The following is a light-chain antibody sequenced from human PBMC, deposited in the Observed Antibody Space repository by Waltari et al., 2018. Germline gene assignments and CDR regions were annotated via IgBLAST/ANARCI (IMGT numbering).Light chain of an antibody. V-gene: IGLV2-23*02. Sequence: SALTHPASVSGSPGQALTVSCTGTSSHVGIYNFVSWYQQHPGKAPKLMIYEVTKRPSGVSNRFSGSKSGNTASLTSSGLQAEDEAEYYCCSYAGSSYVFGTGTRVTAL. CDR3: CSYAGSSYV. CDR2: EVT. J-gene: IGLJ1*01. CDR1: SSHVGIYNF.